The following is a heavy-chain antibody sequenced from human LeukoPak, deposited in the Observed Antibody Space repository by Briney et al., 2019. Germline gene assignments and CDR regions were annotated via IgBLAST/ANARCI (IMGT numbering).Heavy chain of an antibody. CDR3: AGPKRGGAFDM. J-gene: IGHJ3*02. CDR2: INTDGSST. Sequence: GGSLRLSCAASGFTFSTYWMHWVRQAPGKGLVWVSRINTDGSSTNYADSVKGRFTISRDNARNTLYLQMNSLRAEDTAVYYCAGPKRGGAFDMWGQGTVVTVSS. V-gene: IGHV3-74*01. D-gene: IGHD2-15*01. CDR1: GFTFSTYW.